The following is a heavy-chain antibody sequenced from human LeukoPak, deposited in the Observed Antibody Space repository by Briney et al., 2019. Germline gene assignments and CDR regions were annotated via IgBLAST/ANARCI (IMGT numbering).Heavy chain of an antibody. D-gene: IGHD1-26*01. V-gene: IGHV4-39*07. CDR2: IYYSGST. CDR3: AREPSIVGATTSFDY. CDR1: GGSITRYSYY. Sequence: SETLSLTCTVSGGSITRYSYYWGWIRQPPGKGLEWIGSIYYSGSTYYNPSLKSRVTISVDKSKNQFSLKLSSVTAADTAVYYCAREPSIVGATTSFDYWGQGTLVTVSS. J-gene: IGHJ4*02.